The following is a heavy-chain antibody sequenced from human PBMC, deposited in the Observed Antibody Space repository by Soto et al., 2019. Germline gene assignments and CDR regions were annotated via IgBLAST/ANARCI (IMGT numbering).Heavy chain of an antibody. D-gene: IGHD2-8*01. V-gene: IGHV1-3*01. CDR2: INAGNGNT. CDR3: ARDKRDIVLMVYAPPSPFVDY. J-gene: IGHJ4*02. CDR1: GYTFTSYA. Sequence: ASVKVSCKASGYTFTSYAMHWVRQAPGQRLEWMGWINAGNGNTKYSQKFQGRVTITRDTSTSTVYMELSSLRSEDTAVYYCARDKRDIVLMVYAPPSPFVDYWGQGPLVTVSS.